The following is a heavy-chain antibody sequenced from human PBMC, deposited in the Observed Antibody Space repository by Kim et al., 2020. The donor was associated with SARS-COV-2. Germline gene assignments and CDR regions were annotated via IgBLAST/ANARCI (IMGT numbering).Heavy chain of an antibody. D-gene: IGHD2-21*02. CDR2: IYYSGST. CDR1: GGSISSGGYY. J-gene: IGHJ6*02. Sequence: SETLSLTCTVSGGSISSGGYYWSWIRQHPGKGLEWIGYIYYSGSTYYNPSLKSRVTISVDTSKNQFSLKLSSVTAADTAVYYCARDLEAYCGGDCPSPVSYGMDVWGQGTTVTVSS. V-gene: IGHV4-31*03. CDR3: ARDLEAYCGGDCPSPVSYGMDV.